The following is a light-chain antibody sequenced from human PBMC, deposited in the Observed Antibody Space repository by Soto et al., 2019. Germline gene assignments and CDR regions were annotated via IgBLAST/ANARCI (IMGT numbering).Light chain of an antibody. CDR3: CSYAGRSHYV. CDR1: SSDVGSYNL. Sequence: QSALTQPASVSGSPGQSITISCTGTSSDVGSYNLVSWYQQHPGKAPKLMIYEGSKRPSGVSNRFSGSKSGNTASLTISGLQAEDEADYYCCSYAGRSHYVFGTGTKVTVL. CDR2: EGS. J-gene: IGLJ1*01. V-gene: IGLV2-23*01.